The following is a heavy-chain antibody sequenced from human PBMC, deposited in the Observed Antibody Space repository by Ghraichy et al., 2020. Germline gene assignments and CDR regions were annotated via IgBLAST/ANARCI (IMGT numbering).Heavy chain of an antibody. D-gene: IGHD3-10*01. CDR2: IYYSGST. J-gene: IGHJ4*02. V-gene: IGHV4-59*01. CDR1: GGSISSYY. CDR3: ARRSSGSYYIV. Sequence: SQTLSLTCTVSGGSISSYYWSWIRQPPGKGLEWIGYIYYSGSTNYNPSLKSRVTISVDTSKNQFSLKLSSVTAADTAVYYCARRSSGSYYIVWGQGTLVTVSS.